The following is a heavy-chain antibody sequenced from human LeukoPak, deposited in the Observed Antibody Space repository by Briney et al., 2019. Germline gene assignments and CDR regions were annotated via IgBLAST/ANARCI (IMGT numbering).Heavy chain of an antibody. V-gene: IGHV3-9*01. CDR2: ISWNSGSI. CDR3: AKDLGDKVATIRD. Sequence: PGRSLRLSCAASGFTFDDYAMHWVRQAPGKGLEWVSGISWNSGSIGYADSVKGRFTISRDNAKNSLYLQMNSLRAEDTALYYCAKDLGDKVATIRDWGQGTLVTVSS. J-gene: IGHJ4*02. CDR1: GFTFDDYA. D-gene: IGHD5-12*01.